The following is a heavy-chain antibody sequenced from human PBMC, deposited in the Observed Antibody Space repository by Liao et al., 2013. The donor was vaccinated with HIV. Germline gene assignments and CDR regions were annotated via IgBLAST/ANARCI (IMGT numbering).Heavy chain of an antibody. CDR1: GGTLTGYH. CDR3: ARLDSLIFGVVIIRDH. J-gene: IGHJ4*02. V-gene: IGHV4-34*01. CDR2: INQRGST. Sequence: QVQLQQWGAGLLKPSETLSLTCAVYGGTLTGYHWSWIRQPPGKGLEWIGEINQRGSTNYNPSLKSRVTISVDTSKNQFSLKLNSVTAADTAVYYCARLDSLIFGVVIIRDHWGQGTLVSVSA. D-gene: IGHD3-3*02.